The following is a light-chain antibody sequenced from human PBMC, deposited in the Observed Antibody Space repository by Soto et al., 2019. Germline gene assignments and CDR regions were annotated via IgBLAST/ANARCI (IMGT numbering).Light chain of an antibody. V-gene: IGLV1-47*01. CDR3: AVWDDSLSGYV. Sequence: QSVLTQPPSSSGTPGQRATISCSGSSSNIGSNYVYWHQQLPGTAPKLLIYRNNQRPAGVPDRFSGSKSGTSASLAISGLRSEDEADYHCAVWDDSLSGYVFGTGTKVTVL. CDR2: RNN. CDR1: SSNIGSNY. J-gene: IGLJ1*01.